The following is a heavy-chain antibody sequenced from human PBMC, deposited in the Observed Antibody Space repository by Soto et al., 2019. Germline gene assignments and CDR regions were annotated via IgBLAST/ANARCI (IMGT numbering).Heavy chain of an antibody. CDR3: AKDRAYSSGHELFDD. CDR1: GFTLTSYA. Sequence: HPGGSLRLSCAASGFTLTSYAMSWVRQAPGKGLECVSFISGGGDITYYADSVKGRFTISRDTSTNTLYLQMNSLRAEDTAVYYCAKDRAYSSGHELFDDRGPGTLVTVSS. CDR2: ISGGGDIT. D-gene: IGHD5-18*01. V-gene: IGHV3-23*01. J-gene: IGHJ4*02.